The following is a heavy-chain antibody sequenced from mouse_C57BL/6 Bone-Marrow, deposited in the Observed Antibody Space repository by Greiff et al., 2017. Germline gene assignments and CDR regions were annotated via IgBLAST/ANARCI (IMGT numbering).Heavy chain of an antibody. V-gene: IGHV1-55*01. CDR2: IYPGSGST. Sequence: QVQLQQPGAELVKPGASVQMSCKASGYTFTSYWITWVKQRPGQGLEWIGDIYPGSGSTNYNGKFKSKATLTVDTASSTAYMQLSSLTSEDSAVYYCARDDYDGGYLDYWGQGTTLTVSS. CDR3: ARDDYDGGYLDY. J-gene: IGHJ2*01. CDR1: GYTFTSYW. D-gene: IGHD2-4*01.